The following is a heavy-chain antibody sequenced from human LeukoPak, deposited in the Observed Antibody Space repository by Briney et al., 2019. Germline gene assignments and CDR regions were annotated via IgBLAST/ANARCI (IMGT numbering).Heavy chain of an antibody. CDR1: GFSLSTYW. J-gene: IGHJ3*02. CDR3: ARDNYEKAFDI. CDR2: IRGDGVTI. D-gene: IGHD3-22*01. V-gene: IGHV3-74*01. Sequence: GGSLRLSCAASGFSLSTYWMHWVRQAPGKGLVWVSRIRGDGVTITYADSVEGRFTISRDNAKNTLCLQMNSPRAEDTAVYYCARDNYEKAFDIWGQGTMVTVSS.